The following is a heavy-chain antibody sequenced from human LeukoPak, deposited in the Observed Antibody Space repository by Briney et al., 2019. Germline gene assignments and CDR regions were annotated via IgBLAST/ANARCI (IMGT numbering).Heavy chain of an antibody. CDR2: ISGGSSFI. V-gene: IGHV3-21*04. Sequence: GGSLRLSCAASRFTFSAYTMNWVRQAPGKGLEWVSSISGGSSFIYYADSVKGRFTISRDNAKNSLYLHMNSLRAEDTGVYYCAREVAVNFWGQGTLVTVSS. J-gene: IGHJ4*02. CDR1: RFTFSAYT. D-gene: IGHD6-19*01. CDR3: AREVAVNF.